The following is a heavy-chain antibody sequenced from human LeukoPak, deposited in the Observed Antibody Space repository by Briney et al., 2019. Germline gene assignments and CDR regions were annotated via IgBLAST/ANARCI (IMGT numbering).Heavy chain of an antibody. Sequence: PSETLSLTCTVSGGSISSYYWSWIRQPPGKGLEWLGRIYTTGSSNYNPSLKSRVTMSVDTSKNQFSLKLSSVTAADTAVYYCARDNPVAGNRGIDYWGQGTLVTVSS. V-gene: IGHV4-4*07. D-gene: IGHD6-19*01. CDR3: ARDNPVAGNRGIDY. J-gene: IGHJ4*02. CDR2: IYTTGSS. CDR1: GGSISSYY.